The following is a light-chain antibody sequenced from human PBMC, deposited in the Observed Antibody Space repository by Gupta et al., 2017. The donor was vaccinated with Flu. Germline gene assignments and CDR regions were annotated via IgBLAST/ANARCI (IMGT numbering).Light chain of an antibody. CDR3: EAWDDSRRGVYV. CDR2: SDN. J-gene: IGLJ1*01. Sequence: VTISCSGSSSNIGTNSVYWYQQFPGTAPNLLIYSDNRRHSGGPDRVSASKSDTSASLAISGLRSEEEADYYCEAWDDSRRGVYVFGTGTTVTVV. V-gene: IGLV1-47*01. CDR1: SSNIGTNS.